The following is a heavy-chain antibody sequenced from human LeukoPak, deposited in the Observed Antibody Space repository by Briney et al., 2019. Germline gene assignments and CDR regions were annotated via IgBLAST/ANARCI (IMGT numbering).Heavy chain of an antibody. CDR1: GFTFSSYG. J-gene: IGHJ5*02. Sequence: GGSLRLSCAASGFTFSSYGMHWVRQAPGKGLEWVAFIRYDGSNKYYADSVKGRFTISRDNSKNTLYLQMDSLRAEDTAVYYCAEGIVDGDYDVVSNWFDPWGQGTLVTVSS. D-gene: IGHD4-17*01. CDR2: IRYDGSNK. V-gene: IGHV3-30*02. CDR3: AEGIVDGDYDVVSNWFDP.